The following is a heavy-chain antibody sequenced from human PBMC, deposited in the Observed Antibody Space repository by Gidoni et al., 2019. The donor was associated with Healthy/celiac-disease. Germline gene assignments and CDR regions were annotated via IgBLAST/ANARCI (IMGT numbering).Heavy chain of an antibody. J-gene: IGHJ1*01. CDR1: GYTFTSYY. D-gene: IGHD2-15*01. V-gene: IGHV1-46*03. Sequence: QVQLVQSGAEVKKPGASVKVSCKASGYTFTSYYMHWVRQAPGQGLEWMGIIIPSGGSTSYAQKFQGRVTMTRDTSTSTVYMELSSLRSEDTAVYYCARGCSGGSCYSTEYFQHWGQGTLVTVSS. CDR2: IIPSGGST. CDR3: ARGCSGGSCYSTEYFQH.